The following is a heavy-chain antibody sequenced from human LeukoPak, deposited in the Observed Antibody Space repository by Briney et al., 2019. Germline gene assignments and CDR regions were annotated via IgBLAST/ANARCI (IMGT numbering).Heavy chain of an antibody. D-gene: IGHD2-15*01. CDR3: ASGIKLLGAFDI. V-gene: IGHV1-18*01. J-gene: IGHJ3*02. CDR1: GFTFTSYG. CDR2: ISAYNGNT. Sequence: GASVKVSCKASGFTFTSYGFSWVRQAPGQGLEWMGWISAYNGNTNYAQKLQGRVTMTTDTSTSTAYMELRSLRSDDTAVYYCASGIKLLGAFDIWGQGTMVTVSS.